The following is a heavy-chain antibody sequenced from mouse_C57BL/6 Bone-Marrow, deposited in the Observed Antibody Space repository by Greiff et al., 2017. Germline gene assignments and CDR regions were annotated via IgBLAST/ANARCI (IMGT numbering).Heavy chain of an antibody. CDR1: GYTFTSYW. Sequence: QVQLKQPGAELVMPGASVKLSCKASGYTFTSYWMHWVKQRPGQGLEWIGEIDPSDSYTNYNQKFTGKSTLTVDKSSSTAYMQLSSLTSEDSAVYYCARLGPAWFAYWGQGTLVTVSA. V-gene: IGHV1-69*01. CDR2: IDPSDSYT. CDR3: ARLGPAWFAY. D-gene: IGHD4-1*01. J-gene: IGHJ3*01.